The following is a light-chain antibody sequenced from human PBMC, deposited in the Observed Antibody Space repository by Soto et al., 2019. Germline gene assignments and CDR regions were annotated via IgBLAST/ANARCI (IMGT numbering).Light chain of an antibody. CDR2: DVS. CDR3: GSYAGSYIYVV. J-gene: IGLJ2*01. V-gene: IGLV2-11*01. CDR1: SSDVGGYNY. Sequence: QSALTQPRSVSGSPGQSVTISCTGTSSDVGGYNYVSWYQQHPGKAPKLMIYDVSKRPSGVPDRFSGSKSGNTASLTISWLQAADEADYYCGSYAGSYIYVVFGGGPKLTVL.